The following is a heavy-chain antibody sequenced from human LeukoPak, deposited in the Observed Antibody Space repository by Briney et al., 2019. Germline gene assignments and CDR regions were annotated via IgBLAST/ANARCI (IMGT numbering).Heavy chain of an antibody. V-gene: IGHV1-8*01. Sequence: ASVKVSCKASGYTFTSYDINWVRQATGQGLEWMGWMNPNSGNTGYAQKFQGRVTMTRNTSISTAYMELSSLRSEDTAVYYCARGLRQRQLASHDYYYYYMDVWAKGPRSPSP. J-gene: IGHJ6*03. CDR3: ARGLRQRQLASHDYYYYYMDV. CDR2: MNPNSGNT. D-gene: IGHD6-6*01. CDR1: GYTFTSYD.